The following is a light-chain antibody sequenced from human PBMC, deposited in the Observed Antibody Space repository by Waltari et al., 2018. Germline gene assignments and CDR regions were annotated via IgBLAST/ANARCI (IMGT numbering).Light chain of an antibody. Sequence: EIVMTQSPATLSVSPGERAPLSCRASQSVSSNLAWYQQKPGQAPRLLIYGASTRATGIPARFSGSGSGTEFTLTISSMQSEDFAVYYCQQYNNWPPIDTFGQGTKLEIK. CDR2: GAS. CDR1: QSVSSN. V-gene: IGKV3-15*01. J-gene: IGKJ2*01. CDR3: QQYNNWPPIDT.